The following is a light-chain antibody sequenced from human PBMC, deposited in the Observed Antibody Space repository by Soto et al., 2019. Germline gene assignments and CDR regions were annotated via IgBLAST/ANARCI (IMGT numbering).Light chain of an antibody. J-gene: IGLJ1*01. CDR1: ISNIGSNY. V-gene: IGLV1-47*01. CDR2: RNN. Sequence: QSVLTQPPSASGTPGQRVTISCSGSISNIGSNYVYWYQQVPGTAPKLLIYRNNQRPSGVPDRFSGSKSGTSASLAISGLRSEDEADYYCAAWDDRVYAFGTGTKVTVL. CDR3: AAWDDRVYA.